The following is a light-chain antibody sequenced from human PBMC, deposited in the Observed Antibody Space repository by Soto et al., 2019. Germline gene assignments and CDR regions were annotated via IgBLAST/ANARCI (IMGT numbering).Light chain of an antibody. CDR2: EVS. CDR3: CSYAGSSYYV. Sequence: QSVLTQPASVSGSPGQSITISCTGTSRDVGSYNLVSWYQQHPGKAPKLMIYEVSKRPSGVSNRFSGSKSGNTASLTISGLQAEDEADYYCCSYAGSSYYVFGTGTKVTVL. CDR1: SRDVGSYNL. V-gene: IGLV2-23*02. J-gene: IGLJ1*01.